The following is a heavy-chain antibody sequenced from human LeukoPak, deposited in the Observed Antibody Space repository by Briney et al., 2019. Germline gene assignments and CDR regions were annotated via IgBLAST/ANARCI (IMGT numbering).Heavy chain of an antibody. CDR3: ARGGLKDGYNESNFDY. Sequence: GSLRLSCAASGFTFSSYAMSWVRQPPGKGLEWIGEINHSGSTNYNPSLKSRVTISVDTSKNQFSLKLSSVTAADTAVYYCARGGLKDGYNESNFDYWGQGTLVTVSS. J-gene: IGHJ4*02. CDR1: GFTFSSYA. CDR2: INHSGST. V-gene: IGHV4-34*01. D-gene: IGHD5-24*01.